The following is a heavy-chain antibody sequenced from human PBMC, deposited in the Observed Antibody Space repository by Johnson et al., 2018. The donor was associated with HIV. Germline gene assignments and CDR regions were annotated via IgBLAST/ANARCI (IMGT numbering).Heavy chain of an antibody. CDR3: AKNGAPDNWNYHDAFDI. CDR2: ISGSGGST. J-gene: IGHJ3*02. D-gene: IGHD1-7*01. V-gene: IGHV3-23*01. CDR1: GLTFSTYA. Sequence: VQLLESGGGLVQPGGSLRLSCAASGLTFSTYAMSWVRQAPGKGLEWVSGISGSGGSTYYADSLKGRFTISRDNSKNTLYLQMNSLRAEDTAVYYCAKNGAPDNWNYHDAFDISGQGTMVPVSS.